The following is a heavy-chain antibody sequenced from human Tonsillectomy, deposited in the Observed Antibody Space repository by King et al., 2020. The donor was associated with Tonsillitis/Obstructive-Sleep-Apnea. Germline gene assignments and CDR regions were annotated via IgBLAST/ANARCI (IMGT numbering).Heavy chain of an antibody. D-gene: IGHD1-26*01. Sequence: QLVQSGGGVVQPGRSLRLSCVASGFTFRGYGMHWVRQAPGKGLEWVALISNDGSSEYYADSVKGRFTISRDHSKNTLYLQMNSLRAEDTAVYYCAKDVSGATVKIVPAVPGMNFGGQGTTV. CDR2: ISNDGSSE. J-gene: IGHJ6*02. CDR1: GFTFRGYG. V-gene: IGHV3-30*18. CDR3: AKDVSGATVKIVPAVPGMNF.